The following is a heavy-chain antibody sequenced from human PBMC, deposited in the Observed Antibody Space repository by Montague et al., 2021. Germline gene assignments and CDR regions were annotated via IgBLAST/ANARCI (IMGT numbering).Heavy chain of an antibody. V-gene: IGHV4-34*01. CDR1: GGSLSGYY. CDR3: ARVLLGTVNGQYSGGWYYFDK. J-gene: IGHJ4*02. CDR2: INHSGSA. Sequence: SETLSLTCGLSGGSLSGYYWAWIRQTPGKGLEWIGNINHSGSAKYNPSLKNRVSISVGTSNNQFFLDLTSVTAADTAMYFCARVLLGTVNGQYSGGWYYFDKWGQGTMVTVSS. D-gene: IGHD6-19*01.